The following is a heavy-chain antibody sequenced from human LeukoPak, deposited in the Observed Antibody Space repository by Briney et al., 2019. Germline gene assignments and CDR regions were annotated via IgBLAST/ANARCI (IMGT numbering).Heavy chain of an antibody. Sequence: PGGSLRLSCAASGFTFDDYGMSWVRQAPGKGLEWVAFIRYDGINKYYADSVKGRFTIARDNSKNTLNLQMNSLRAEDTAVYYCAKVWGEYCSSISCSYMDVWGKGTTVTVSS. CDR3: AKVWGEYCSSISCSYMDV. D-gene: IGHD2-2*01. CDR2: IRYDGINK. CDR1: GFTFDDYG. V-gene: IGHV3-30*02. J-gene: IGHJ6*03.